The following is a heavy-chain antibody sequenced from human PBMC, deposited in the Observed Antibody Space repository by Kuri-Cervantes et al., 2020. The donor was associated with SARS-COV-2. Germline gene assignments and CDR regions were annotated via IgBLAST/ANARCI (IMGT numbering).Heavy chain of an antibody. Sequence: ASVKVSCKASGYTFTGYYMHWVRQAPGQGLEWMGWINPNSGDTNYVQKFQGRVTMTRDTSISTAYMELTRLRSDDTAVYYCARGSSGYCYVWGQGTLVTVSS. J-gene: IGHJ4*02. CDR1: GYTFTGYY. CDR3: ARGSSGYCYV. D-gene: IGHD3-22*01. CDR2: INPNSGDT. V-gene: IGHV1-2*02.